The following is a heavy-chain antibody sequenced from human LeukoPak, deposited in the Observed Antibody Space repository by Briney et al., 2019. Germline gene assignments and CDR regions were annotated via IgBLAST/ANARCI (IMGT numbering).Heavy chain of an antibody. J-gene: IGHJ4*02. D-gene: IGHD3-22*01. CDR1: GGSFSGYY. V-gene: IGHV4-34*01. CDR2: ISHSGST. Sequence: SETLSLTCAIYGGSFSGYYWSWIRQPPGKGLEWIGEISHSGSTNYNPSPKSRVTISVDTSKNQFSLNLSSVTAADTAVYYCARGLTYYYDSSDYLSYWGQGTLVTVSS. CDR3: ARGLTYYYDSSDYLSY.